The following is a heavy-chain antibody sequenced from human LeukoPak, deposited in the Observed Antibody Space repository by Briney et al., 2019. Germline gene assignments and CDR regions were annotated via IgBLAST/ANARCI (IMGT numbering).Heavy chain of an antibody. Sequence: SETLSLTSTVFGGPISSYSWNWIRQPPGKGLEWIGYVSYRGTTNYNPSLKSRVTISVDTSKNQFSLKLSSVTAADTAVYYCARPYSSNWYDAFHIWGQGTMVTVSS. V-gene: IGHV4-59*01. D-gene: IGHD6-13*01. CDR2: VSYRGTT. CDR3: ARPYSSNWYDAFHI. CDR1: GGPISSYS. J-gene: IGHJ3*02.